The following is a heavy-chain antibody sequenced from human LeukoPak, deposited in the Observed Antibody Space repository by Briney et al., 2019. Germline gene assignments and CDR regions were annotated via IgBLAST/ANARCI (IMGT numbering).Heavy chain of an antibody. D-gene: IGHD3-9*01. CDR1: GFTFSSYS. CDR3: ARDREGDILTGYHNWFDP. CDR2: ISNSSSTI. J-gene: IGHJ5*02. V-gene: IGHV3-48*02. Sequence: GGSLRLSCAASGFTFSSYSMNWVRQAPGKGLEWVSYISNSSSTIYYADSVKGRFTISRDNAKNSLYLQMNSLRDEDTAVYYCARDREGDILTGYHNWFDPWGQGTLVTVSS.